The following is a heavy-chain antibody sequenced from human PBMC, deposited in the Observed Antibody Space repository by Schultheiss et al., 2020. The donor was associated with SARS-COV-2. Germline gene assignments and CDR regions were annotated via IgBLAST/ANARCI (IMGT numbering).Heavy chain of an antibody. CDR2: IYYSGST. J-gene: IGHJ4*02. Sequence: SETLSLTCAVYGGSFSGYYWSWIRQPPGKGLEWIGYIYYSGSTNYNPSLKSRVTISVDTSKNQFSLKLSSVTAADTAVYYCARHGADGYSYGQFIDYWGQGTLVTVSS. D-gene: IGHD5-18*01. CDR3: ARHGADGYSYGQFIDY. V-gene: IGHV4-59*08. CDR1: GGSFSGYY.